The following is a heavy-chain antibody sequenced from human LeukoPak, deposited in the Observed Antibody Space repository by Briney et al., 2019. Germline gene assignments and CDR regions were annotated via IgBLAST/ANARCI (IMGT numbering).Heavy chain of an antibody. D-gene: IGHD2-2*01. CDR1: GGSISSYY. Sequence: PSETLSLTCTVSGGSISSYYWSWIRQPPGKGLERIGYIYYSGSTNYNPSLKSRVTISVDTSKNQFSLKLSSVTAADTAVYYCARRGYCSSTSCSEDLYYFDYWGQGTLVTVSS. V-gene: IGHV4-59*08. CDR3: ARRGYCSSTSCSEDLYYFDY. CDR2: IYYSGST. J-gene: IGHJ4*02.